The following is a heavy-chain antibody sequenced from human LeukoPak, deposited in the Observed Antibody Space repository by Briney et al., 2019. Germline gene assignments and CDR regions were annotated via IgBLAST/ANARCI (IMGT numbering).Heavy chain of an antibody. V-gene: IGHV1-69*05. J-gene: IGHJ3*02. CDR2: IIPIFGTA. CDR3: ARDTVVAATMAAFDI. CDR1: GGTFSSYA. Sequence: SVKVSCKASGGTFSSYAISWVRQAPGQGLEWMRRIIPIFGTANYAQKFQGRVTITTDESTSTAYMELSSLRSEDTAVYYCARDTVVAATMAAFDIWGQGTMVTVSS. D-gene: IGHD2-15*01.